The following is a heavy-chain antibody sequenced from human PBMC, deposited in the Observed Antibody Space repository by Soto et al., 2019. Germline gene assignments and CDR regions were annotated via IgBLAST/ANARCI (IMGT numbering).Heavy chain of an antibody. D-gene: IGHD3-3*01. CDR1: GGSISSYY. J-gene: IGHJ4*02. CDR2: IYYSGST. V-gene: IGHV4-59*01. CDR3: GRGRGKYYDFWSGYPDYYFDY. Sequence: QVQLQESGPGLVKPSETLSLTCTVSGGSISSYYWSWIRQPPGKGLEWIGYIYYSGSTNYNPSLTSRVTISVDTSKNQFSLKLSSVTAADTAVYYCGRGRGKYYDFWSGYPDYYFDYWGQGTLVTVSS.